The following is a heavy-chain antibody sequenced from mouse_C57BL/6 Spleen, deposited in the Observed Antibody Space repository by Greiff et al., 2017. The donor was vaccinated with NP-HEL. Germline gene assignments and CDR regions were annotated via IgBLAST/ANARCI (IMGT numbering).Heavy chain of an antibody. CDR1: GYTFTSYW. D-gene: IGHD1-1*01. Sequence: QVQLKQPGAELVKPGASVKVSCEASGYTFTSYWMHWVKQRPGQGLEWIGRIHPSDSDTNYNQKFQGKATLTVDKSSSTAYMQLSSLTSEDSAVYYCAIWGYYCGAMDYWGQGTSVTVSS. CDR3: AIWGYYCGAMDY. J-gene: IGHJ4*01. CDR2: IHPSDSDT. V-gene: IGHV1-74*01.